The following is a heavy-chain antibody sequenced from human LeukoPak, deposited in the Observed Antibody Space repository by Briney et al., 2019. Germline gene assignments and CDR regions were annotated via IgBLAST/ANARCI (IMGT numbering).Heavy chain of an antibody. J-gene: IGHJ4*02. Sequence: PSETLSLTCTVSGGSISNYYWSWIRQAPGQGLECIAYIYYIGSSNYTPSLNSRVIVSVHASKNQFSQKLNSVSAADTAMYYCARRKLANKYYFDYWGQGTLVTVSS. V-gene: IGHV4-59*01. D-gene: IGHD1-1*01. CDR2: IYYIGSS. CDR1: GGSISNYY. CDR3: ARRKLANKYYFDY.